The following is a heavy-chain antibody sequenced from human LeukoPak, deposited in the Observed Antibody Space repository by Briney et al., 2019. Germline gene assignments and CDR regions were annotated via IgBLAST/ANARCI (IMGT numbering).Heavy chain of an antibody. CDR2: INWNGGSI. CDR1: GFAFGDYG. J-gene: IGHJ4*02. D-gene: IGHD3-10*01. CDR3: ARAYFGSGSYHKGQFFDF. Sequence: PGGSLRLSCEASGFAFGDYGMSWVRQVPGKGLEWVSGINWNGGSIVYADSVEGRFTISRDNAKNSLYLRMNNLRPEDTAFYHCARAYFGSGSYHKGQFFDFWGQGALVTVSS. V-gene: IGHV3-20*01.